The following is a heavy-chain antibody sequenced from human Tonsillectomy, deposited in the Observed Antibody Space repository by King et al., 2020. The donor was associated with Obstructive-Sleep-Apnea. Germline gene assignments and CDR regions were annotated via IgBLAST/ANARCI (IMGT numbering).Heavy chain of an antibody. CDR1: HDSISNYY. V-gene: IGHV4-59*01. Sequence: VQLQESGPGLVKPSETLSLTCSVSHDSISNYYWSWMRQPPGKGLEWIGYIYYSGSTNYNPSLKGRVTISVDTSQNQFSLKLNSLTAADTAVYYCARHSNSWYVPDYWGQGTLVTVSS. D-gene: IGHD6-13*01. CDR2: IYYSGST. CDR3: ARHSNSWYVPDY. J-gene: IGHJ4*02.